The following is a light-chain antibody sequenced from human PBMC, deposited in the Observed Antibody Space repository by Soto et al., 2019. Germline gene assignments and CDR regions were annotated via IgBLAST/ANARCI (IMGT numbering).Light chain of an antibody. Sequence: QSVLTQPRSVSGSPGQSVTISCTGTSSDVGAYNSVSWHQQHPGKAPKLMMYDVNKRPSGVPDRFSGSKSGNTASLTISGLQPEDEADYFCCSNAGTSTFKVFGGGTKLTVL. CDR3: CSNAGTSTFKV. CDR2: DVN. J-gene: IGLJ2*01. CDR1: SSDVGAYNS. V-gene: IGLV2-11*01.